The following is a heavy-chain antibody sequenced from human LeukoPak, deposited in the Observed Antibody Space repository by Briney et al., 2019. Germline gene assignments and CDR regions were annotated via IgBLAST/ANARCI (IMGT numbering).Heavy chain of an antibody. J-gene: IGHJ3*02. CDR2: ISSSTGYI. CDR1: GFTFSSYS. Sequence: GGSLRLSCAASGFTFSSYSMNWVRQAPGKGLEWVSSISSSTGYIYYADSVKGRFTISRDNAKNSLYLQMNSLRAEDTAVYYCARDAESYAFDIWGQGTMVTVSS. CDR3: ARDAESYAFDI. V-gene: IGHV3-21*01.